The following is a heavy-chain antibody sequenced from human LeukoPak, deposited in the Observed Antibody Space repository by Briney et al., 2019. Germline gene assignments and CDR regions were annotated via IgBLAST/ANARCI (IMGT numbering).Heavy chain of an antibody. CDR2: ISSSSSTI. CDR1: GFTFSSYS. Sequence: EGSLRLSFAASGFTFSSYSMNWVRQAPGKGLEGVSYISSSSSTIYYADSVKGRFTISRDNAKNSLYVPMNSLIAGDKAAYYCARDSILGVVIVLWGQGTLVTVSS. V-gene: IGHV3-48*01. CDR3: ARDSILGVVIVL. J-gene: IGHJ4*02. D-gene: IGHD3-3*01.